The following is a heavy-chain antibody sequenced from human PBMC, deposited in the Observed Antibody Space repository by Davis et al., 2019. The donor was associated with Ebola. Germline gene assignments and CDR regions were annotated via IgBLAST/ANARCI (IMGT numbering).Heavy chain of an antibody. CDR1: GDNFATFW. CDR2: IYPGDSET. J-gene: IGHJ2*01. V-gene: IGHV5-51*01. Sequence: GESLNLSCKASGDNFATFWIGWVRQMPGTGMDWMAIIYPGDSETRYSPSFQGQVTISADKSVSIVYLQWTSLKASDTAIYFCARQRGISNRYGYFDLWGRGTLITVSS. CDR3: ARQRGISNRYGYFDL. D-gene: IGHD3-3*01.